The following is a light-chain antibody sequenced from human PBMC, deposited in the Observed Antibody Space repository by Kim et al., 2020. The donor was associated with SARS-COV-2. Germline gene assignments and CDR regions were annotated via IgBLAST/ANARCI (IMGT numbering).Light chain of an antibody. J-gene: IGLJ3*02. CDR3: SSYTSSSTFEV. CDR2: DVS. CDR1: SSDVGGYNY. Sequence: FTISCTGTSSDVGGYNYVSWYQQHPGKAPKLMIYDVSKRPSGVSNRFSGSKSGNTASLTISGLQAEDEADYYCSSYTSSSTFEVFGGGTQLTVL. V-gene: IGLV2-14*04.